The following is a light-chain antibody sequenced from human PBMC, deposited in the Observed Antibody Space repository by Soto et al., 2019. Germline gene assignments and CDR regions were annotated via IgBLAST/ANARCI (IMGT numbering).Light chain of an antibody. CDR2: DVS. CDR1: SSDVGGYNY. J-gene: IGLJ1*01. CDR3: SSYTSTSTYV. V-gene: IGLV2-14*01. Sequence: QSALAQPASVSGSPGQSITISCTGNSSDVGGYNYVSWYQQHPGKAPKLMIYDVSNRPSGVSNRFSGSKSGHTASLTISGLQAEDEADYYCSSYTSTSTYVFGTGTKVTVL.